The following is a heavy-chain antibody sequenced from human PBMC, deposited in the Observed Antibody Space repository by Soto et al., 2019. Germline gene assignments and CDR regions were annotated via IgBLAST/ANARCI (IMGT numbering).Heavy chain of an antibody. CDR1: GGSINNNYYY. J-gene: IGHJ4*02. CDR2: ISRSGTT. V-gene: IGHV4-39*01. D-gene: IGHD6-19*01. Sequence: PSETLSLTCTVSGGSINNNYYYWGWVRQPPGKGLEWIASISRSGTTYYNPSLKSRVTKSIDTSRNQFSLTLTSVTAADTAVYYCAGVGSGIAVRPFDYWGQGTLVTVSS. CDR3: AGVGSGIAVRPFDY.